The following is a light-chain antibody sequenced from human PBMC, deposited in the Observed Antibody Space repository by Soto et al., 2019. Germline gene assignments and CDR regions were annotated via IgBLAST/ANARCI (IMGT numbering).Light chain of an antibody. Sequence: DLQMTQSPSSLSASVGDRVTITCQASHDISKYLNWYQQKPGKAPKLLIYDASNLETGVPSRFSGSGSGTDFTFIIISLQPEDIATYYCQPYDNLPRTFGQGTKVEIK. CDR2: DAS. J-gene: IGKJ1*01. V-gene: IGKV1-33*01. CDR3: QPYDNLPRT. CDR1: HDISKY.